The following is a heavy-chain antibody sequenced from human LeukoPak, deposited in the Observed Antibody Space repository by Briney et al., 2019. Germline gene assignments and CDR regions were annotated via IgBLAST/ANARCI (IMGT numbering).Heavy chain of an antibody. Sequence: SETLSLTCTVSGGSITISSHYWGWIRQPPGKGLEWIGSIYYSGSTYYNPSLKNRVTISVDTSKNQFSLKLSSVTAADTAVYYCARRCSIAVGGRGLWYYGMDVWGQGTTVTVSS. CDR3: ARRCSIAVGGRGLWYYGMDV. CDR2: IYYSGST. J-gene: IGHJ6*02. V-gene: IGHV4-39*01. CDR1: GGSITISSHY. D-gene: IGHD6-13*01.